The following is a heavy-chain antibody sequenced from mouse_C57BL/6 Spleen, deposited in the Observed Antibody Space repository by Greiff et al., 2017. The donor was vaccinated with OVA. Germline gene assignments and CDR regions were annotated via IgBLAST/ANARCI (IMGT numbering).Heavy chain of an antibody. D-gene: IGHD1-1*01. J-gene: IGHJ2*01. V-gene: IGHV1-18*01. CDR3: ARSPITTVVATSYYFDY. Sequence: VHLKQSGPELVKPGASVKIPCKASGYTFTDYNMDWVKQSHGKSLEWIGDINPNNGGTIYNQKFKGKATLTVDKSSSTAYMELRSLTSEDTAVYYCARSPITTVVATSYYFDYWGQGTTLTVSS. CDR2: INPNNGGT. CDR1: GYTFTDYN.